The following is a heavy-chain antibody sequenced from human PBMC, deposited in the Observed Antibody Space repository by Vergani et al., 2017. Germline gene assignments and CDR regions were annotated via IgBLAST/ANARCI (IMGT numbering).Heavy chain of an antibody. J-gene: IGHJ3*02. D-gene: IGHD3-22*01. V-gene: IGHV3-23*01. Sequence: EVQLLESGGGLVQPGGSLRLSCAASGFTFSSYAMSWVRQAPGKGLEWVSAISGSGGSTYYADSVKGRFTISRDNAKNSLYLQMNSLRAEDTAVYYCARVGADYDSSGYYYVYAFDIWGQGTMVTVSS. CDR2: ISGSGGST. CDR3: ARVGADYDSSGYYYVYAFDI. CDR1: GFTFSSYA.